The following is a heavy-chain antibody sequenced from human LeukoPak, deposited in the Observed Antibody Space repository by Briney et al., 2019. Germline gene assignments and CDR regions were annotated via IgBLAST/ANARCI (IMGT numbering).Heavy chain of an antibody. D-gene: IGHD6-13*01. CDR3: ANNRYSTNYFDY. V-gene: IGHV3-23*01. Sequence: GGSLRLSCAASGFTFSTYAMSWVRQAPGKGLEWVSGIGGSGGGTYYADSVKGRLIISRDTFKNTLYLQMNNLRAEDTAIYYCANNRYSTNYFDYWGQGTLVTVSS. CDR1: GFTFSTYA. CDR2: IGGSGGGT. J-gene: IGHJ4*02.